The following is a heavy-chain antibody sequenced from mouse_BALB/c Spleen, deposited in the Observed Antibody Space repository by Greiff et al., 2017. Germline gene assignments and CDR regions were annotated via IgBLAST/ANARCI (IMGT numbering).Heavy chain of an antibody. CDR1: GFTFSDYY. D-gene: IGHD1-1*01. Sequence: EVQLVESGGGLVKPGGSLKLSCAASGFTFSDYYMYWVRQTPEKRLEWVATISDGGSYTYYPDSVKGRFTISRDNAKNNLYLQMSSLKSEDTAMYYCASGYYGSRGYWYFDVWGAGTTVTVSS. V-gene: IGHV5-4*02. J-gene: IGHJ1*01. CDR3: ASGYYGSRGYWYFDV. CDR2: ISDGGSYT.